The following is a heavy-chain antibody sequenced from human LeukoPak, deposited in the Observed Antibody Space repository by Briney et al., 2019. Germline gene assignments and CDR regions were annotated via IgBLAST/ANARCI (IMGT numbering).Heavy chain of an antibody. Sequence: PGGSLRLSCAASGFTFSSYEMNWGRQAPGKGLEWVSYISRSGSTIYYADSVKGRFTISRDNAKNSLYLQMNSLRAEDTAVYYCASERAGTFRLYYLDYWGQGTLVTVSS. CDR2: ISRSGSTI. CDR3: ASERAGTFRLYYLDY. J-gene: IGHJ4*02. D-gene: IGHD6-13*01. CDR1: GFTFSSYE. V-gene: IGHV3-48*03.